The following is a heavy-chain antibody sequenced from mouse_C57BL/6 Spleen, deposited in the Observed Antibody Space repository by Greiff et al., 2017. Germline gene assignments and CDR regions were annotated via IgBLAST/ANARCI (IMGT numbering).Heavy chain of an antibody. J-gene: IGHJ4*01. D-gene: IGHD4-1*01. Sequence: VQLQQPGAELVKPGASVKMSCKASGYTFTSYWITWVKQRPGQGLEWIGDIYPGSGSTNYNEKFKSKATLTVDTSSSTAYMQLSSLTSEDSAVYDCARGGNWDDYAMDYWGQGTSVTVSS. V-gene: IGHV1-55*01. CDR3: ARGGNWDDYAMDY. CDR2: IYPGSGST. CDR1: GYTFTSYW.